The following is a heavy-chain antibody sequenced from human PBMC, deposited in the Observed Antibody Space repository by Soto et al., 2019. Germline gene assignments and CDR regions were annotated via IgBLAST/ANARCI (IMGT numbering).Heavy chain of an antibody. Sequence: GGSLRLSCAASGFTFSSYSMNWVRQAPGKGLEWVSYISGSSSSIYYADSVKGRFTISRDNSKNTLYLQMNSLRAEDTAVYYCAKSGSRPRGYYYYGMDVWGQGTTVTVSS. CDR1: GFTFSSYS. D-gene: IGHD3-10*01. CDR3: AKSGSRPRGYYYYGMDV. J-gene: IGHJ6*02. CDR2: ISGSSSSI. V-gene: IGHV3-48*01.